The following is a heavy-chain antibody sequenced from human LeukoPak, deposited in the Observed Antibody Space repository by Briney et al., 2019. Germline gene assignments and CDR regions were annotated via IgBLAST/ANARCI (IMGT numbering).Heavy chain of an antibody. CDR3: IGNYLGY. V-gene: IGHV3-15*01. Sequence: GGSLRLSCAASGFTLSNAWVSWVRQAPGKGLDWVGHIKTKTDGGTTEYAAPVKGRFIISRDDSKNTVYLQMNSLKTEDTAEYYCIGNYLGYWGQGTLVTVSS. CDR2: IKTKTDGGTT. J-gene: IGHJ4*02. CDR1: GFTLSNAW.